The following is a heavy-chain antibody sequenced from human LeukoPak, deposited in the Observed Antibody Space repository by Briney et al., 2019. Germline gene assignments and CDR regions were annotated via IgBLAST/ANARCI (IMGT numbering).Heavy chain of an antibody. CDR3: SKSGGAARARGYLQH. D-gene: IGHD2-8*02. CDR1: GFTFDDYD. Sequence: GRSLRLSCATSGFTFDDYDMHWVRQAPGKGLEWVSGISWNSVRLGNADFVGGRFTISRDNAEKSLHLHMNSLRPKDTAVYYCSKSGGAARARGYLQHWGQGALVTVSS. J-gene: IGHJ1*01. V-gene: IGHV3-9*01. CDR2: ISWNSVRL.